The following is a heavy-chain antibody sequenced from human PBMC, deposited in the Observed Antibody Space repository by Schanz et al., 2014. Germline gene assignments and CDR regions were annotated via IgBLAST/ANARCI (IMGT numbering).Heavy chain of an antibody. CDR2: IGVDGTTT. Sequence: EVQLLESGGGLVQPGGSLRLSCLASGFAFSSYGMNWLRQAPGKGLEWVSVIGVDGTTTYYADSVKGRFTISRDNSKNTLYLQMNSLRPEDTAVYYCAKDGPRGSGSYSADGGMDVWGQGTTVTVSS. CDR3: AKDGPRGSGSYSADGGMDV. CDR1: GFAFSSYG. V-gene: IGHV3-23*01. J-gene: IGHJ6*02. D-gene: IGHD3-10*01.